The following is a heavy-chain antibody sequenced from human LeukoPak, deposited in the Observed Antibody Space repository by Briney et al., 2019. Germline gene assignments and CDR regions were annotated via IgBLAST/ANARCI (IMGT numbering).Heavy chain of an antibody. CDR1: GGSFSNSY. Sequence: SETLSLTCAVYGGSFSNSYWSWIRQPPGKGLEWIGEINHSGSTNYNPSLKSRVTISVDTSKNQFSLKLSSVTAADTAVYYCARSPILTGYPLDYWGQGTLVTVSS. CDR3: ARSPILTGYPLDY. J-gene: IGHJ4*02. V-gene: IGHV4-34*01. D-gene: IGHD3-9*01. CDR2: INHSGST.